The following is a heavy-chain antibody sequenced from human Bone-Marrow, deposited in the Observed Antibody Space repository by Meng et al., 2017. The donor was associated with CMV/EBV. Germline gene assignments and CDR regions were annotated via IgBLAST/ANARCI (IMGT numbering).Heavy chain of an antibody. V-gene: IGHV1-69*05. CDR3: ARDLGNPRDNGFDP. J-gene: IGHJ5*02. D-gene: IGHD4-23*01. CDR1: GGTYSSYA. Sequence: KACGGTYSSYAISGVRQAPGKGLEWMGGIIPIFGTANYAQKFQGRVTITTDESTSTAYMELSSLRSEDTAVYYCARDLGNPRDNGFDPWGQGTLVTVSS. CDR2: IIPIFGTA.